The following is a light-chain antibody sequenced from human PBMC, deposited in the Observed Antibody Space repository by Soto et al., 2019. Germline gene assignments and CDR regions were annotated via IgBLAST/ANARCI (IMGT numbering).Light chain of an antibody. CDR3: ATWDDSLHGYV. V-gene: IGLV1-44*01. J-gene: IGLJ1*01. CDR2: TSN. CDR1: NSNIGSNK. Sequence: SLMTQPPSASGTPGQRVTISCSGSNSNIGSNKVNWYQGLPGTAPKLLIYTSNPRPSGVPDRFSGSKSGTSASLAISGLQSEDEADYYCATWDDSLHGYVFGTGTKVTVL.